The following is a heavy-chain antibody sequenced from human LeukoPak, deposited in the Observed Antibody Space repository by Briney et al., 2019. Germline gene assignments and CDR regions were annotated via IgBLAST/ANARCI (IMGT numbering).Heavy chain of an antibody. J-gene: IGHJ5*02. D-gene: IGHD3-3*01. Sequence: SETLSLTCTVSGGSISSYYWSWIRQPAGKGLEWIGRIYTSGSTNYNPSLKSRVTMSVDTSKNQFSLKLSSVTAADTAVYYCARYLSLYTIFGVVIPRNWFDPWGQGTLVTVSS. CDR2: IYTSGST. V-gene: IGHV4-4*07. CDR1: GGSISSYY. CDR3: ARYLSLYTIFGVVIPRNWFDP.